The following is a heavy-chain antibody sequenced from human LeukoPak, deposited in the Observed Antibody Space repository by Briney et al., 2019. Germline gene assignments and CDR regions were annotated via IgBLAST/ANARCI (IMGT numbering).Heavy chain of an antibody. CDR1: GGSISSYY. V-gene: IGHV4-59*08. Sequence: ETLSVTCTDSGGSISSYYWSWIRQPPGKGLEWIGYIYYSGSTNYNPSLKSRVTISVDTSKNQFSLKLSSVTAADTAVYYCARRPVTGGRGMDVWGQGTTVTVSS. CDR3: ARRPVTGGRGMDV. D-gene: IGHD3-16*01. CDR2: IYYSGST. J-gene: IGHJ6*02.